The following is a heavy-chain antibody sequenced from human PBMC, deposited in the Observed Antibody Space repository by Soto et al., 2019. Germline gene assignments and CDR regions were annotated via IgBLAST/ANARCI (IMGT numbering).Heavy chain of an antibody. V-gene: IGHV4-39*01. Sequence: PSETLSLTCTVSGGSISSSSYYWGWIRQPPGKGLEWIGSIYYSGSTYYNPSLKSRVTISVDTSKNQFSLKLSSVTAADTAVYYCARLPAYDFWSGYRNFYYFDYWGQGTLVTVSS. J-gene: IGHJ4*02. CDR3: ARLPAYDFWSGYRNFYYFDY. CDR1: GGSISSSSYY. D-gene: IGHD3-3*01. CDR2: IYYSGST.